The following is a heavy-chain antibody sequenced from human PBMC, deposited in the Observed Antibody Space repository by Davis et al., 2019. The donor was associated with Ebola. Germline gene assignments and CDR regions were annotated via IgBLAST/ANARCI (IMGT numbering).Heavy chain of an antibody. CDR1: GFSVSSNY. CDR2: IYSGGTT. V-gene: IGHV3-53*01. CDR3: ARAVQGVAATVPYYFYGMDV. D-gene: IGHD6-25*01. Sequence: GGSLRLSCAASGFSVSSNYMNWVRQAPGKGLEWVSVIYSGGTTYYADSVKGRFSISRDNSKNTLNLQMNSLRAEDTAVYHCARAVQGVAATVPYYFYGMDVWGKGTTVTVSS. J-gene: IGHJ6*04.